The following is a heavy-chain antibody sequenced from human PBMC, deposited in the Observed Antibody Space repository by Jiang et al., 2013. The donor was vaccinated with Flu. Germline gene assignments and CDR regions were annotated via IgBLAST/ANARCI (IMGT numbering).Heavy chain of an antibody. CDR3: TRGSLITIFGVVIIYYGMDV. V-gene: IGHV3-49*03. Sequence: VQLVESGGGLVQPGRSLRLSCTASGFTFGDYAMSWFRQAPGKGLEWVGFIRSKAYGGTTEYAASVKGRFTISRDDSKSIAYLQMNSLKTEDTAVYYCTRGSLITIFGVVIIYYGMDVWGQGTTVTVSS. J-gene: IGHJ6*02. CDR2: IRSKAYGGTT. D-gene: IGHD3-3*01. CDR1: GFTFGDYA.